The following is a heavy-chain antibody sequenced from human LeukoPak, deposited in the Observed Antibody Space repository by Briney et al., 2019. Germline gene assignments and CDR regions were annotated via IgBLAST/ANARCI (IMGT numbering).Heavy chain of an antibody. CDR1: GFTFSSYG. CDR3: ARAAGFAFYYYGSGSYFDY. J-gene: IGHJ4*02. Sequence: GGSLRPSCAASGFTFSSYGMHWVRQAPGKGLEWVAVIWYDGSNKYYADSVKGRFTISRDNSKNTLYLQMNSLRAEDTAVYYCARAAGFAFYYYGSGSYFDYWGQGTLVTVSS. V-gene: IGHV3-33*01. D-gene: IGHD3-10*01. CDR2: IWYDGSNK.